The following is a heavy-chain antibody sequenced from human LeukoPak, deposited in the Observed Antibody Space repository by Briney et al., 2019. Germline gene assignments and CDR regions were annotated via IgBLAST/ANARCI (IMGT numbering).Heavy chain of an antibody. V-gene: IGHV1-69*04. J-gene: IGHJ4*02. Sequence: ASVKVSCKASGGTFSSYAISWVRQAPGQGLEWMGRIIPTLGIANCAQKFQGRVTITADKSTSTAYMELSSLRSEDTAVYYCARDPDKTRTNYYDSSGYYTRRNDNWGQGTLVTVSS. D-gene: IGHD3-22*01. CDR2: IIPTLGIA. CDR3: ARDPDKTRTNYYDSSGYYTRRNDN. CDR1: GGTFSSYA.